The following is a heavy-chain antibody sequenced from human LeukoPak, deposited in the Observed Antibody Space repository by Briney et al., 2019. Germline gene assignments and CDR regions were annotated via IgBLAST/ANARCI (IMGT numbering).Heavy chain of an antibody. CDR2: IYYSGST. Sequence: SETLSLTCTVSGGSISSYCWSWIRQPPGKGLEWIGYIYYSGSTNYNPSLKSRVTISVDTSKNQFSPKQSSVTAADTAVYYCARVEGATTFDYWGQGTLVTVSS. V-gene: IGHV4-59*01. CDR1: GGSISSYC. CDR3: ARVEGATTFDY. J-gene: IGHJ4*02. D-gene: IGHD1-26*01.